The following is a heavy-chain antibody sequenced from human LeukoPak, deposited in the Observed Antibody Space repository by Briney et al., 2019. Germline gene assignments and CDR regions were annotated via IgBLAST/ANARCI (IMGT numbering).Heavy chain of an antibody. CDR2: ISSSGSTI. J-gene: IGHJ4*02. D-gene: IGHD5-18*01. V-gene: IGHV3-11*01. Sequence: GGSLTLSCAASGFSFSDYYMSWIRQAPGKGLEWVSYISSSGSTIYYPDSVKGRFTISRDNAKNSLYLQMNSLRAEDTAVYYCARNGYDYYFDYWGQGTLVTVSS. CDR1: GFSFSDYY. CDR3: ARNGYDYYFDY.